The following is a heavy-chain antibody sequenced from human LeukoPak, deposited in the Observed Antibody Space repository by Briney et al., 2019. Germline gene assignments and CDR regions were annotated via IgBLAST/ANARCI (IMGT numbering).Heavy chain of an antibody. CDR3: ARGRRDGYNWAY. Sequence: SETLSLTCTVSGYSISSGYYWGWIRQPPGKGLEWIGSIYHSGSTYYNPSLKSRVTISVDTSENQFSLKLSSVTAADTAVYYCARGRRDGYNWAYWGQGTLVTVSS. J-gene: IGHJ4*02. D-gene: IGHD5-24*01. CDR1: GYSISSGYY. V-gene: IGHV4-38-2*02. CDR2: IYHSGST.